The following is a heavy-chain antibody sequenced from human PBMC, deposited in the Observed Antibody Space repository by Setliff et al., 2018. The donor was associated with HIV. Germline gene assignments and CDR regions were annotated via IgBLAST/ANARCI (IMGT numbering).Heavy chain of an antibody. CDR3: ARDGGPYCGGDCHLFRLPFQH. CDR1: GYTFTTYG. D-gene: IGHD2-21*02. V-gene: IGHV1-18*01. CDR2: ISAYNGNT. J-gene: IGHJ1*01. Sequence: ASVKVSCKASGYTFTTYGISWVRQAPGQGLEWMGWISAYNGNTNYAQNLQGRVTMTTDTSTSTAYMGLRSLRSDDTATYYCARDGGPYCGGDCHLFRLPFQHWGQGTLVTVSS.